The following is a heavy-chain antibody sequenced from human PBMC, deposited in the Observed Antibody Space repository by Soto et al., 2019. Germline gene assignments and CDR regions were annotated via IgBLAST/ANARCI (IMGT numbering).Heavy chain of an antibody. J-gene: IGHJ4*02. D-gene: IGHD7-27*01. CDR2: ISASGTST. V-gene: IGHV3-23*01. CDR1: GFTFSTYA. Sequence: QPXGSLRLSCSGSGFTFSTYAMSWVRQAPGKGLEWVSAISASGTSTFYVGSVKGRFTISRDNSMNTLYLQMNSLRADDTAVYYCALRKTGSYFDYWGQGSLVTVSS. CDR3: ALRKTGSYFDY.